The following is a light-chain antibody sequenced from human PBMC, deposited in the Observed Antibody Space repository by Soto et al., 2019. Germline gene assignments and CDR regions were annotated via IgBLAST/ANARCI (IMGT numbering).Light chain of an antibody. CDR1: QSVSSN. CDR3: QQYNNWPPKT. V-gene: IGKV3-15*01. Sequence: EIVMTQSPATLSVSPGERATLSCMVSQSVSSNLAWYQQKPGHAARLLIYGASTRATGIPATFSGSGSGTEFTITISSLQSEDFAVYYCQQYNNWPPKTFGQGTKVDIK. J-gene: IGKJ1*01. CDR2: GAS.